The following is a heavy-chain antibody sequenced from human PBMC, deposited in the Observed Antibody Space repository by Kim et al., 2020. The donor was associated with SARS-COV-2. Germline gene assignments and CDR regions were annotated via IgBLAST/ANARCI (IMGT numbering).Heavy chain of an antibody. CDR2: INHSGST. V-gene: IGHV4-34*01. CDR3: ARDVRRYCSGGSCATDY. Sequence: SETLSLTCAVYGGSFSGYYWSWIRQPPGKGLEWIGEINHSGSTNYNPSLKSRVTISVDTSKNQFSLKLSSVTAADTAVYYCARDVRRYCSGGSCATDYW. CDR1: GGSFSGYY. J-gene: IGHJ4*01. D-gene: IGHD2-15*01.